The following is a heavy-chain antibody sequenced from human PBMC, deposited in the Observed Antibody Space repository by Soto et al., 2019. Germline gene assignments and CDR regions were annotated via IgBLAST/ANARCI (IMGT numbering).Heavy chain of an antibody. Sequence: GSLRLSCAASGFSFSNAWMSCVRQAPGKGLEWVGRIKSKTDGETTDYAAPVKGRFTISRDDSKNTLYLQMNSLKTEDTAVYYCTTSLSLVQHHPGYGMDVWGQGTTVTVSS. J-gene: IGHJ6*02. CDR3: TTSLSLVQHHPGYGMDV. V-gene: IGHV3-15*01. D-gene: IGHD2-8*02. CDR1: GFSFSNAW. CDR2: IKSKTDGETT.